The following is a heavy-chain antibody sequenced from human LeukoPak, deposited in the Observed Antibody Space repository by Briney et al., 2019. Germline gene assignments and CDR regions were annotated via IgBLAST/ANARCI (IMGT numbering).Heavy chain of an antibody. CDR2: ISAYNGNT. CDR1: GYTFTSYG. Sequence: GASVKVSCKASGYTFTSYGISWVRQAPGQGLEWMGWISAYNGNTNYAQKLQGRVTMTTDTSTSTAYMELRSLRSDDTAVYYCARVGDTAMVEYYFDYWGQGTLVTVSS. J-gene: IGHJ4*02. V-gene: IGHV1-18*01. CDR3: ARVGDTAMVEYYFDY. D-gene: IGHD5-18*01.